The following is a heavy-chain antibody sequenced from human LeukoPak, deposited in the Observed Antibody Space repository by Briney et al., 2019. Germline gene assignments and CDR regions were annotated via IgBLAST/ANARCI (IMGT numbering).Heavy chain of an antibody. J-gene: IGHJ2*01. Sequence: SVKVSCKASGGTFSSYAISWVRQAPGQGLEWMGRIIPIFGTANYAQKFQGRVTITTDESTSTAYMELSSLRSEDTAVYYCASQPPMVVTPIGWYFDLWGRGTLVTVSS. D-gene: IGHD4-23*01. CDR1: GGTFSSYA. CDR3: ASQPPMVVTPIGWYFDL. V-gene: IGHV1-69*05. CDR2: IIPIFGTA.